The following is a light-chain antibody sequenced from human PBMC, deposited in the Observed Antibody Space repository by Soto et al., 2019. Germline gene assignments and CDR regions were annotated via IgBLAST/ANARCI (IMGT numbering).Light chain of an antibody. V-gene: IGKV1-9*01. CDR1: QGISSY. CDR3: QKINSHPVFT. CDR2: AAS. Sequence: DIPLTQSPSFLSASVGDRVTITCRASQGISSYLAWYQQKPGKAPKLLIYAASTLQSGVPSRFSGSGSGTEFPLTTGSRQPEDLATYYGQKINSHPVFTFGPGTKVDIK. J-gene: IGKJ3*01.